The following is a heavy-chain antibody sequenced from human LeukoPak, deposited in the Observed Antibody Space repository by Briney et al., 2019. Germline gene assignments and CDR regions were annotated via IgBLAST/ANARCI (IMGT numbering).Heavy chain of an antibody. CDR3: ARATNYGMDV. CDR2: ISYDGSNK. CDR1: GYTFSSYS. D-gene: IGHD1/OR15-1a*01. Sequence: PGGSLRLSCAASGYTFSSYSMNWVRQAPGKGLEWVAVISYDGSNKYYADSVKGRFTISRDNSKNTLYLQMNSLRAEDTAVYYCARATNYGMDVWGQGTTVTVSS. V-gene: IGHV3-30*03. J-gene: IGHJ6*02.